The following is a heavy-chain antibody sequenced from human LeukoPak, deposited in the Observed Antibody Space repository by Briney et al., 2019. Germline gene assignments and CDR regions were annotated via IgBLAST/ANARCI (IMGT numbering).Heavy chain of an antibody. V-gene: IGHV1-46*03. D-gene: IGHD1-26*01. CDR3: ARSPGGVGDFDY. CDR1: GYTFTSYY. Sequence: ASVKVSCKASGYTFTSYYMHWVRQAPGQGLEWMGIINPSGGSTSYAQKFQGRVTMTRDTSTSTVYMELSSLRSEDTAVYYCARSPGGVGDFDYWGQGTLVTASS. J-gene: IGHJ4*02. CDR2: INPSGGST.